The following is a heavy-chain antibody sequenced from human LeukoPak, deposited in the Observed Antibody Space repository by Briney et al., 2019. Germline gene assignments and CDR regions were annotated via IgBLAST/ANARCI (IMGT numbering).Heavy chain of an antibody. D-gene: IGHD6-13*01. CDR3: ARFYSSSWYDTGGFDY. CDR1: GYTFTGYY. Sequence: ASVTVSCKASGYTFTGYYMHWVRQAPGQGLEWMGWINPNSGGTNYAQKFQGRVTMTRDTSISTAYMELSRLRSDDTAVYYCARFYSSSWYDTGGFDYWGQGTLVTVSS. CDR2: INPNSGGT. J-gene: IGHJ4*02. V-gene: IGHV1-2*02.